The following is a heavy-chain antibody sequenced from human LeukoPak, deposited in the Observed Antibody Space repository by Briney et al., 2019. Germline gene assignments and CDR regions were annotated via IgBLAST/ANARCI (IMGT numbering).Heavy chain of an antibody. CDR2: ISGSGGTT. V-gene: IGHV3-23*01. D-gene: IGHD3-10*01. Sequence: GGSLRLSCAASGLTFSSDGMSWVRQAPGKGLEWVAVISGSGGTTYYADSVKGRFTISRDNSKSTLYLQMNSLRAEDTALYYCAKGSGDTGYYFDDWGQGTLVTVSS. CDR3: AKGSGDTGYYFDD. J-gene: IGHJ4*02. CDR1: GLTFSSDG.